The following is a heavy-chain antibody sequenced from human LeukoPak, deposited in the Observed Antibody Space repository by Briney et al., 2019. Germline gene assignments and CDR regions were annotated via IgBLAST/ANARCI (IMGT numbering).Heavy chain of an antibody. V-gene: IGHV1-18*01. J-gene: IGHJ1*01. CDR3: AREAYYYDSSGYLGKYFQH. D-gene: IGHD3-22*01. CDR1: GYTFTSYG. CDR2: ISAYNGNT. Sequence: ASVKVSCKASGYTFTSYGISWVRQAPGQGLEWMGWISAYNGNTNYAQKFQGRVTMTTDTSTSTAYMELRSLRSDDTAIYYCAREAYYYDSSGYLGKYFQHWGQGTLVTVSS.